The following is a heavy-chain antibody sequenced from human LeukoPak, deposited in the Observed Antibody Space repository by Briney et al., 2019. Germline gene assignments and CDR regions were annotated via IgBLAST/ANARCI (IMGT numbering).Heavy chain of an antibody. V-gene: IGHV3-7*01. Sequence: GGSLRLSCEVSGFTFSSYWMSWVRQAPGKGLEWEANIKQDGSEKNYVDSVKGRFTISRDNAKNSLYLQMNSLRAEDTAVYYCAREKSGYYTLCVWGQGTLVTVSS. CDR3: AREKSGYYTLCV. CDR2: IKQDGSEK. D-gene: IGHD3-3*01. CDR1: GFTFSSYW. J-gene: IGHJ4*02.